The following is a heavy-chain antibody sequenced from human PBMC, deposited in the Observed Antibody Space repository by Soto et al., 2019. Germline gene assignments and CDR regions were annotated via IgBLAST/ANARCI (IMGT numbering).Heavy chain of an antibody. J-gene: IGHJ4*02. Sequence: SHTLSLTCAISGDSVSSNSAALNWIRQSPSRGLEWLGRTYYRSKWYNDYAVSVKSRITINPDTSKNQFSLQLNSVTPEDTAVYYCARSFGSSWTGATWIFDYWGQGTLVTVSS. CDR3: ARSFGSSWTGATWIFDY. D-gene: IGHD6-13*01. CDR2: TYYRSKWYN. V-gene: IGHV6-1*01. CDR1: GDSVSSNSAA.